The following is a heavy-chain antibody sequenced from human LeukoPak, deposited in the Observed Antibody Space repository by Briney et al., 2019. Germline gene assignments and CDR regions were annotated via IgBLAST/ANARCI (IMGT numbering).Heavy chain of an antibody. D-gene: IGHD2-21*02. CDR2: IYYSGST. J-gene: IGHJ3*02. CDR1: GGSISSYY. Sequence: SETLSLTCTVSGGSISSYYWSWIRQPPGKGLEWIGYIYYSGSTNYNPSLKSRVTISVDTSKNQFSLKLSSVTAADTAVYYCASYCGGDCYKLQRNAFDIWGLGTMVTVSS. CDR3: ASYCGGDCYKLQRNAFDI. V-gene: IGHV4-59*01.